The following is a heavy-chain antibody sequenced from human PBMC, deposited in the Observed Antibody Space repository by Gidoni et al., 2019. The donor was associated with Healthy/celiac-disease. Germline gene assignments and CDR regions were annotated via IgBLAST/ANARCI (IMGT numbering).Heavy chain of an antibody. CDR3: ARERGIFGVVKSYYYGMDV. Sequence: QVQLQESGPGLVKPSQTLSLTCTVSGGSISSGGYYWSWIRQHPGKGLEWIGYIYYSGSTYYNPSLKSRVTISVDTSKNQFSLKLSSVTAADTAVYYCARERGIFGVVKSYYYGMDVWGQGTTVTVSS. D-gene: IGHD3-3*01. CDR1: GGSISSGGYY. CDR2: IYYSGST. J-gene: IGHJ6*02. V-gene: IGHV4-31*03.